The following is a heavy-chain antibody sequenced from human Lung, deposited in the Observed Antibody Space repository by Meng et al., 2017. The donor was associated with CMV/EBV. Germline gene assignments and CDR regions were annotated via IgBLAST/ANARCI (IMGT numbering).Heavy chain of an antibody. Sequence: LXCTVSGGSISSSSYYWGWIRQPPGKGLEWIGSIYYSGSTYYNPSLKSRVTISVDTSKNQFSLKLSSVTAADTAVYYCARDLKSYCSSTSCYINWFDPWGQGXLVTVSS. D-gene: IGHD2-2*02. J-gene: IGHJ5*02. CDR2: IYYSGST. CDR1: GGSISSSSYY. CDR3: ARDLKSYCSSTSCYINWFDP. V-gene: IGHV4-39*07.